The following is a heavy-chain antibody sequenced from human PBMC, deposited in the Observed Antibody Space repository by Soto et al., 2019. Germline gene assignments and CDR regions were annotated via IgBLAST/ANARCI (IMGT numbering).Heavy chain of an antibody. CDR1: GYTFTGYY. CDR2: INPNSGGT. Sequence: ASVKVSCKASGYTFTGYYLHWVRQAPGQEPEWMGWINPNSGGTKFAQKFQGRVTMARDTSIKTVYMELSRLRSDDTAVYYCARSIGFGEAYNYGMDVWGQGTTVTVS. CDR3: ARSIGFGEAYNYGMDV. V-gene: IGHV1-2*02. J-gene: IGHJ6*02. D-gene: IGHD3-10*01.